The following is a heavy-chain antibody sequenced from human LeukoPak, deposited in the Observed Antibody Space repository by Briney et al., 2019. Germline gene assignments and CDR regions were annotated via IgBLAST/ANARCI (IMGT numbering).Heavy chain of an antibody. J-gene: IGHJ4*02. CDR1: GGSISSSSYY. CDR2: IYYSGST. Sequence: PSETLSLTCTVSGGSISSSSYYWGWIRQPPGKGLEWIGNIYYSGSTYYNPSLKSRVTISVDTSKNQFSLKLSSVTAADTAVYYCARGLSSSLTFRGYYFDYWGQGTLVTVSS. V-gene: IGHV4-39*07. D-gene: IGHD6-6*01. CDR3: ARGLSSSLTFRGYYFDY.